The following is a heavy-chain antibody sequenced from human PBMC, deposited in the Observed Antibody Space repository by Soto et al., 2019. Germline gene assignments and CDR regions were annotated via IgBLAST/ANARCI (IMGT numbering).Heavy chain of an antibody. J-gene: IGHJ6*03. CDR3: AKEGGDYGGYYYMDV. CDR2: ISGSGGST. V-gene: IGHV3-23*01. CDR1: GFTFSSYA. Sequence: EVKLLESGGGLVQPGGSLRLSCAASGFTFSSYAMSWVRQAPGKGLKWVSAISGSGGSTYYADSVKGRFTISRDNSKNTLYLQMNSLRAEDTAVYYCAKEGGDYGGYYYMDVWGKGTTVTVSS. D-gene: IGHD4-17*01.